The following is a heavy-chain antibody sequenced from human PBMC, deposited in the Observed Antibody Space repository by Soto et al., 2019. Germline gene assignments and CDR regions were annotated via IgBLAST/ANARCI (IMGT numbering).Heavy chain of an antibody. J-gene: IGHJ6*02. D-gene: IGHD3-10*01. V-gene: IGHV1-69*13. Sequence: SVKVSCKASGGTFSSYAISWVRQAPGQGLEWMGGIIPIFGTANYAQKFQGRITITADESTSTAYMELSSLRSEDTAVYYCASAVRRKTEQPYHYYYGMDVWGQGTTVTVSS. CDR2: IIPIFGTA. CDR3: ASAVRRKTEQPYHYYYGMDV. CDR1: GGTFSSYA.